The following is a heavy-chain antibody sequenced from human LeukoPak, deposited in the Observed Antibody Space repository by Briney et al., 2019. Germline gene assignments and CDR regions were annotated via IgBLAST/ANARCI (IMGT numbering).Heavy chain of an antibody. V-gene: IGHV1-2*02. CDR2: INPNNGGT. D-gene: IGHD3-3*02. J-gene: IGHJ6*03. CDR1: GYTLTELS. CDR3: ARTAFQFGQYFYYMNV. Sequence: ASVKVSCKVSGYTLTELSMHWVRQAPGQGLEWMGWINPNNGGTNYAQKFQGRVTMTRDTSISTAYMELSGLTSDDTAVYYCARTAFQFGQYFYYMNVWGTGTTVTVSS.